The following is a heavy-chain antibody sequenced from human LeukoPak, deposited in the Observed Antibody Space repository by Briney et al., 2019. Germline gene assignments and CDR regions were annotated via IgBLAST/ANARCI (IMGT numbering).Heavy chain of an antibody. CDR2: IYSGGTT. Sequence: GGSLRLSCAASGFTVSSNYMSWVRQAPGKGLEWVSVIYSGGTTYYADSVKGRFTISRDNSKNALYLQMNSLRAEDTAVYYCASGSKGIAKFDYWGQGTLVTVSS. J-gene: IGHJ4*02. CDR3: ASGSKGIAKFDY. CDR1: GFTVSSNY. V-gene: IGHV3-66*01. D-gene: IGHD6-13*01.